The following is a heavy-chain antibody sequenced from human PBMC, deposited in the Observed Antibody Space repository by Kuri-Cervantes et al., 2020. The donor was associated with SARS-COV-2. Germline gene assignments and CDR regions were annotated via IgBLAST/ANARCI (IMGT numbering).Heavy chain of an antibody. CDR1: GYTFTSYD. D-gene: IGHD2-15*01. V-gene: IGHV1-8*03. J-gene: IGHJ1*01. CDR3: ARDLRGSGSGAGADAEYFQH. CDR2: MNPNSGNT. Sequence: ASVKVSCKASGYTFTSYDINWVRQATGQGLEWMGWMNPNSGNTGYAQKFQGRVTITRNTSISTAYMELSSLRAEDTAVYYCARDLRGSGSGAGADAEYFQHWGQGTLVTVSS.